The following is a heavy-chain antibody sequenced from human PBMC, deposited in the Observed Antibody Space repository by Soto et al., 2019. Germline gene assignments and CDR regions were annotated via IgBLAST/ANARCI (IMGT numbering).Heavy chain of an antibody. J-gene: IGHJ4*02. CDR2: VFHTGRT. CDR1: NGSIGSYF. V-gene: IGHV4-59*01. Sequence: QVQLQESGPGLVKPSETLSLTCTISNGSIGSYFWSWIRQPPGKGLEWIGFVFHTGRTSYVTSLESRVTIAMDTSKNQFSLSLKSVTPADTAVYFCARCNSGWYDIDYWGRGALVTVSP. CDR3: ARCNSGWYDIDY. D-gene: IGHD6-19*01.